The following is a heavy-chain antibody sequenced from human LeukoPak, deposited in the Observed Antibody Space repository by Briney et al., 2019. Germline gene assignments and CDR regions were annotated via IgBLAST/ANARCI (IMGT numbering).Heavy chain of an antibody. J-gene: IGHJ4*02. V-gene: IGHV3-23*01. CDR3: AKVLWLGRNYFDY. D-gene: IGHD5-12*01. Sequence: GGSLRLSCAASGFTFSNYAMSWVRQAPGKGLEWVSAISASGDTTYYADSVKGRLTISRDNSKNTVSLQMNSLRAEDTAVYYCAKVLWLGRNYFDYWGQGTLVTVSS. CDR1: GFTFSNYA. CDR2: ISASGDTT.